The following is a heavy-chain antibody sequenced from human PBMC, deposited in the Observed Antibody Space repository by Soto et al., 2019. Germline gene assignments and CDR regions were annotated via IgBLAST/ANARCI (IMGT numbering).Heavy chain of an antibody. V-gene: IGHV1-18*01. Sequence: QVQVVQSGDEVKKPGASVKVSCKASGYTFTNYGFSWVRQAPGQGLEWMGWISGYNGNTKYAEKFKGRVTMTTDTSTSTAHRELRSLRSDDTAVYYCAREGQAPYYYYGMDVWGQGTAVTVSS. CDR1: GYTFTNYG. CDR3: AREGQAPYYYYGMDV. CDR2: ISGYNGNT. J-gene: IGHJ6*02.